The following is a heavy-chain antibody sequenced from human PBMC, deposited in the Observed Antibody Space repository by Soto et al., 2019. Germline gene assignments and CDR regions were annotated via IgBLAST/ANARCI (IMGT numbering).Heavy chain of an antibody. CDR3: ARHVPIHDYVWGSYRFNWFDP. CDR2: IYYSGDT. CDR1: GGSISTSSYY. Sequence: PSETLSLTCTASGGSISTSSYYWGWIRQPPEKGLDWIGSIYYSGDTYYNPSLKSQVTISVDTSKNQFSLKLSSVTAADTAVYYCARHVPIHDYVWGSYRFNWFDPWGQGTLVTVSS. D-gene: IGHD3-16*02. J-gene: IGHJ5*02. V-gene: IGHV4-39*01.